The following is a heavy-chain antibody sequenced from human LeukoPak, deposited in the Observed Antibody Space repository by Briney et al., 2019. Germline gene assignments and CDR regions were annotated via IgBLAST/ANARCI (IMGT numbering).Heavy chain of an antibody. CDR3: ARVGSSGWSFDY. Sequence: SETLSLTCTVSGGSIRSYYWGWIRQPPAKGLEWIGYIYYSGSTNYNPSLKSRVTISVDTSKNQFSLRLSSVTAADTAVYYCARVGSSGWSFDYWGQGTLVTVSS. V-gene: IGHV4-59*01. CDR2: IYYSGST. CDR1: GGSIRSYY. D-gene: IGHD6-19*01. J-gene: IGHJ4*02.